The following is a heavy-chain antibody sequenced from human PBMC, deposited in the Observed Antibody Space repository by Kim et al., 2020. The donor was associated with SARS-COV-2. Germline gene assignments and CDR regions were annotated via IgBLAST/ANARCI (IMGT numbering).Heavy chain of an antibody. V-gene: IGHV3-23*01. J-gene: IGHJ4*02. D-gene: IGHD3-9*01. CDR3: AKDTILTGYFDFDY. Sequence: VDSVKGRFTISRDNSKNTLYLQMNSLRAEDTAVYYCAKDTILTGYFDFDYWGQGTLVTVSS.